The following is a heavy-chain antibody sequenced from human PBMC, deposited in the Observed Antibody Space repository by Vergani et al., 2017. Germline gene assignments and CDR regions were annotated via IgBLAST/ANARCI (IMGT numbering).Heavy chain of an antibody. J-gene: IGHJ4*02. CDR1: GVSFRSADYY. D-gene: IGHD3-22*01. V-gene: IGHV4-30-4*08. CDR3: ARIGPYFHDSRIDY. CDR2: IYHSGST. Sequence: QVHLQESGPGLVKSSQTLSLTCTVSGVSFRSADYYWSWIRQAPGKGLEWIGYIYHSGSTSYNPSLKSRVSMSVETSKNQFSLTLRSVTAADTAIYYCARIGPYFHDSRIDYWGQGRLVTVSS.